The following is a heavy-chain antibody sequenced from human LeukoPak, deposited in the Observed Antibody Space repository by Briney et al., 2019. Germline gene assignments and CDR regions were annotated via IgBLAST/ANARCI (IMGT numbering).Heavy chain of an antibody. CDR2: IKQDGSEK. CDR3: ARSLYYYDSSGYYYR. D-gene: IGHD3-22*01. J-gene: IGHJ4*02. V-gene: IGHV3-7*01. Sequence: GGSLRLSCAASGFTFSSYWMSWVRQAPGKGLEWVANIKQDGSEKYYVDSVKGRFTISRDNAKNSLYLQMNSLRAEDTAVYYCARSLYYYDSSGYYYRWGQGTLVTVSS. CDR1: GFTFSSYW.